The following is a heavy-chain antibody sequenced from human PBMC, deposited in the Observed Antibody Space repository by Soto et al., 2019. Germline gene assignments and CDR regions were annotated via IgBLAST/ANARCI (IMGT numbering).Heavy chain of an antibody. CDR1: GESSSTYY. J-gene: IGHJ5*01. CDR2: IHYNGRT. CDR3: VRF. V-gene: IGHV4-34*07. Sequence: QVRLQQWGAGLLKPSETLSLTCGVYGESSSTYYWNWIRQSPGKGLEWIADIHYNGRTNYNPSLKSRLTISVDTSQXXXSLXXXXXXXXXXXXXXCVRF.